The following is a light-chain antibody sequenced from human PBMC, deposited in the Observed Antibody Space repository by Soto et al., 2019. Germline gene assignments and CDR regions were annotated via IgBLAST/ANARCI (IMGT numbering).Light chain of an antibody. J-gene: IGKJ4*01. CDR1: QSVSSY. CDR2: DAS. Sequence: EIVLTQSPATLSLSPGERATLSCRASQSVSSYLAWYQQKPSQAPRLLIYDASNRATGIPARFSGSGSGTDVTLTISSLEPEDFAVYYCQQRSNWAGLTFGGGTKVEIK. CDR3: QQRSNWAGLT. V-gene: IGKV3-11*01.